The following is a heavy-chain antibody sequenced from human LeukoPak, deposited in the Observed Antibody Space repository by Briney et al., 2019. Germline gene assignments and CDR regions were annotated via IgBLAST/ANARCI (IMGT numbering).Heavy chain of an antibody. Sequence: ASVKVSCKASGYTFTSYGISWVRQAPGQGLEWMGWISAYNGNTNYAQKLQGRVTMTTDTSTGTVYMELRSLRSDDTAVYYCARAYGGDSELDYWAREPWSPSPQ. J-gene: IGHJ4*02. V-gene: IGHV1-18*01. CDR2: ISAYNGNT. D-gene: IGHD4-23*01. CDR3: ARAYGGDSELDY. CDR1: GYTFTSYG.